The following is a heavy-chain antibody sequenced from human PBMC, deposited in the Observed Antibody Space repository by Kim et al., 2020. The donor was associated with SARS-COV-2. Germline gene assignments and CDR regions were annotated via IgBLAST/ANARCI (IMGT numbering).Heavy chain of an antibody. V-gene: IGHV4-30-4*01. CDR2: IYYSGST. J-gene: IGHJ3*02. Sequence: SETLSLTCTVSGGSISSGDYYWSWIRQPPGKGLEWIGYIYYSGSTYYNPSLKSRVTISVDTSKNQFSLKLSSVTAADTAVYYCARGPGEQLGAFDIWGQGTMVTVSS. CDR1: GGSISSGDYY. CDR3: ARGPGEQLGAFDI. D-gene: IGHD7-27*01.